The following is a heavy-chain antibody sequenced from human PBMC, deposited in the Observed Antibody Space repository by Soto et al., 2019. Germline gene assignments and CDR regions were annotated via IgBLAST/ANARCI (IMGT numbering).Heavy chain of an antibody. J-gene: IGHJ6*03. D-gene: IGHD1-1*01. Sequence: QVQLVESGGGVVQPGSSLRLSCAASGFTFSSYAMYWVRQAPGKGLECVAIIWYDGSKKYDADSVKGRFTISRDNSTTTLFLQMNSLSAEDTAVYYCARGRSGTQTYHRYMDVWGKGTTVTVSS. V-gene: IGHV3-33*01. CDR2: IWYDGSKK. CDR1: GFTFSSYA. CDR3: ARGRSGTQTYHRYMDV.